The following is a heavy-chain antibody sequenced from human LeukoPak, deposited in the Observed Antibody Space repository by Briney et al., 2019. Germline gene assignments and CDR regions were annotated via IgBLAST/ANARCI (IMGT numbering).Heavy chain of an antibody. CDR3: AKAFDWLLCIFDY. V-gene: IGHV3-23*01. D-gene: IGHD3-9*01. Sequence: PGGSLRLSCTASGFTLSSYEMSWIRQAPGKGLEWVSAISGSGGSTYYADSVKGRFTISRDNSKNTLYLQMNSLRAEDTAVYYCAKAFDWLLCIFDYWGQGTLVTVSS. J-gene: IGHJ4*02. CDR2: ISGSGGST. CDR1: GFTLSSYE.